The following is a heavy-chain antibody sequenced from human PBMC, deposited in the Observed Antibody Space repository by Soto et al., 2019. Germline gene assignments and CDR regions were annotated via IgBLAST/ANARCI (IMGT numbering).Heavy chain of an antibody. Sequence: PGGSLRLSCAASGFTFSSYSMNWVRQAPGQGLEWVSSISSSSSYIYYADSVKGRFTISRDNAKNSLYLQMNSLRAEDTAVYYCARGGTIFGVVIISYYYYGMDVWGQGTTVTVS. CDR2: ISSSSSYI. CDR1: GFTFSSYS. V-gene: IGHV3-21*01. J-gene: IGHJ6*02. CDR3: ARGGTIFGVVIISYYYYGMDV. D-gene: IGHD3-3*01.